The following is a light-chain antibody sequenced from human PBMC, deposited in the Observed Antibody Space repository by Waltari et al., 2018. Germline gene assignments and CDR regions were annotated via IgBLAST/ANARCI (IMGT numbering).Light chain of an antibody. V-gene: IGLV1-44*01. Sequence: QSVLTQPPSASGTPGQRVTISCSGSSSNIGGNTVNWYQQLPGTAPKLLLYRNNRRPSWVPDRFSGAKSGTSASLAISGLQSEDEADYYCAAWDDSLNGWVFGGGTKLTVL. CDR1: SSNIGGNT. J-gene: IGLJ3*02. CDR2: RNN. CDR3: AAWDDSLNGWV.